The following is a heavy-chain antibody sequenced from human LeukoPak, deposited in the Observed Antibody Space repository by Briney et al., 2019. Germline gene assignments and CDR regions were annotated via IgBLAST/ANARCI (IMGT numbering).Heavy chain of an antibody. CDR2: ISTSGTTI. Sequence: GGSLRLSCAASGFTFSTFEMNWVRQAPGKGLEWVSYISTSGTTIYYADSVKGRFTISRDNAKSSLYMEMNSLRAEDTAVYYCARSIDFWGQGTLVTVSS. J-gene: IGHJ4*02. CDR3: ARSIDF. CDR1: GFTFSTFE. V-gene: IGHV3-48*03.